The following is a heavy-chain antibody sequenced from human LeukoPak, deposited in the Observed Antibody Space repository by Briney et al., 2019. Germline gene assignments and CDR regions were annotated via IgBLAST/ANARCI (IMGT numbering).Heavy chain of an antibody. V-gene: IGHV3-48*02. CDR2: ISGGSSTI. J-gene: IGHJ4*02. CDR3: ARDSQRRFDY. Sequence: PGGPLRLSCAASGFTFITYSMNWVRQAPGKGLEWISYISGGSSTIYYADSVKGRFTISRDNAKNSLYLQMSSLRDEDTAVYYCARDSQRRFDYWGQGTLVTVSS. D-gene: IGHD1-1*01. CDR1: GFTFITYS.